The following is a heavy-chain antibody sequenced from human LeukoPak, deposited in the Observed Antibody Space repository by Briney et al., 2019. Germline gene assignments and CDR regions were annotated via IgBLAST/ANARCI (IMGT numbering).Heavy chain of an antibody. Sequence: GASVKVSCKASGYTFTSYYMHWVRQAPGQGLEWMGIINPSGGGTSYAQKFQGRVTMTRDTSTSTVYMELSSLRSEDTAVYYCARDPGRWLQLTRYYYYGMDVWGQGTTVTVSS. CDR1: GYTFTSYY. J-gene: IGHJ6*02. D-gene: IGHD5-24*01. CDR3: ARDPGRWLQLTRYYYYGMDV. V-gene: IGHV1-46*01. CDR2: INPSGGGT.